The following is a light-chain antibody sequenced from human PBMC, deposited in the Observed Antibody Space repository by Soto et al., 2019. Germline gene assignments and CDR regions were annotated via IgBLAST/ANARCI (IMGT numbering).Light chain of an antibody. J-gene: IGLJ2*01. Sequence: QSALTQPASVSGSPGQSITISCTGTSSDVGGYNYVSWYQQHQGKATKLLIYDVSNRPSWVSNRFSGSKSANTASLTISGLQAEDEADYYCSSYTGSSTYVVFGGGTKLTVL. CDR3: SSYTGSSTYVV. V-gene: IGLV2-14*01. CDR2: DVS. CDR1: SSDVGGYNY.